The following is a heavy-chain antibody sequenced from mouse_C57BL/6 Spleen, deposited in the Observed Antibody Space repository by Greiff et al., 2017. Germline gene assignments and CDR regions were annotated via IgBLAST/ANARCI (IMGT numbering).Heavy chain of an antibody. Sequence: VQRVESGPELVKPGASVKISCKASGYAFSSSWMNWVKQRPGKGLEWIGRIYPGDGDTNYNGKFKGKATLTADKSSSTAYMQLSSLTSEDSAVYFCARMFDGYSYYFDYWGQGTTLTVSS. CDR1: GYAFSSSW. CDR3: ARMFDGYSYYFDY. J-gene: IGHJ2*01. CDR2: IYPGDGDT. V-gene: IGHV1-82*01. D-gene: IGHD2-3*01.